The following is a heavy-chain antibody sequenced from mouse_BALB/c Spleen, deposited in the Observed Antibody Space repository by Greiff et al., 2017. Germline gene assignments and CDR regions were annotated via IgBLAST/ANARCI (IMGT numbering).Heavy chain of an antibody. CDR3: ARDRAYYGSSYAMDY. J-gene: IGHJ4*01. CDR2: ISDGGSYT. D-gene: IGHD1-1*01. Sequence: EVQGVESGGGLVKPGGSLKLSCAASGFTFSDYYMYWVRQTPEKRLEWVATISDGGSYTYYPDSVKGRFTISRDNAKNNLYLQMSSLKSEDTAMYYCARDRAYYGSSYAMDYWGQGTSVTVSS. V-gene: IGHV5-4*02. CDR1: GFTFSDYY.